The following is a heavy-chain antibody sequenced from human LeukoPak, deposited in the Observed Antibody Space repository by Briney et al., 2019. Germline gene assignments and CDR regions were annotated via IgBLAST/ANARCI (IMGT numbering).Heavy chain of an antibody. CDR3: ARYPPLLRFLEWSYYYYGMDV. J-gene: IGHJ6*02. CDR1: GFTFTSSA. Sequence: GASVKVSCKASGFTFTSSAMQWVRQARGQRLEWIGWIVVGSGNTNYAQKFQERVTITRDMSTSTAYMELSSLRSEDTAVYYCARYPPLLRFLEWSYYYYGMDVWGQGTTVTVSS. D-gene: IGHD3-3*01. V-gene: IGHV1-58*02. CDR2: IVVGSGNT.